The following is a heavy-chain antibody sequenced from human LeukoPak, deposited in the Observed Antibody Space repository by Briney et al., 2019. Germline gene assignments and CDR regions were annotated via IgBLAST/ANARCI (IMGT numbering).Heavy chain of an antibody. V-gene: IGHV4-59*01. CDR3: ARAGRWEGRPHAFDI. J-gene: IGHJ3*02. D-gene: IGHD1-26*01. CDR1: GGSISSYY. Sequence: SETLSLTCNVSGGSISSYYWNWIRQPPGKGLEWIGYIYYSGITNYNPSLKSRVTISVDTSKNQFSLKLTSVTAADTAVYYCARAGRWEGRPHAFDIWGQGTMVTVSS. CDR2: IYYSGIT.